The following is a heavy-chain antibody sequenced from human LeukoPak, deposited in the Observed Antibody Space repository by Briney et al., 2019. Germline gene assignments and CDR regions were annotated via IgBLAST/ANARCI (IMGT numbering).Heavy chain of an antibody. Sequence: GRSLRLSCAASGFTFSSDGMHWVRQAPGKGLEWVAVIWYDGSNKYYADTVKGRFTISRDNSKNTLYLQMNSLRAEDTAVYYCARDSCSGGSCYGAFDIWGQGTMVTVSS. CDR1: GFTFSSDG. V-gene: IGHV3-33*01. CDR3: ARDSCSGGSCYGAFDI. CDR2: IWYDGSNK. J-gene: IGHJ3*02. D-gene: IGHD2-15*01.